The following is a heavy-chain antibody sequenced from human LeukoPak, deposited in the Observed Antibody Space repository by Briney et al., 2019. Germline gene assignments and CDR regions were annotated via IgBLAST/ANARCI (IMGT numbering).Heavy chain of an antibody. Sequence: GGSLRLSCAASGFTFNSYAMSWVRQALGKGLEWVSAIGGSGSSTYYTDSVKGRFTISRDNSKNTLYLQMNSLRAEDTAVYYCATGSGTWGQGTRVTVSS. CDR3: ATGSGT. J-gene: IGHJ5*02. CDR1: GFTFNSYA. V-gene: IGHV3-23*01. CDR2: IGGSGSST.